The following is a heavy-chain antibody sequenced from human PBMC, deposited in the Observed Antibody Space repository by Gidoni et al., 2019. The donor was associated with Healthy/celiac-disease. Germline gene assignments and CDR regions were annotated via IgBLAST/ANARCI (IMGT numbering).Heavy chain of an antibody. D-gene: IGHD3-22*01. V-gene: IGHV3-33*01. CDR2: IWYDGSNK. Sequence: QVQLVESGGGVVQPGRSLRLSCAASGFTFSSYGMHWVRQAPGKGLEWVAVIWYDGSNKYYADSVKGRFTISRDNSKNTLYLQMNSLRAEDTAVYYCARDSSWYDSSGHDAFDIWGQGTMVTVSS. CDR3: ARDSSWYDSSGHDAFDI. J-gene: IGHJ3*02. CDR1: GFTFSSYG.